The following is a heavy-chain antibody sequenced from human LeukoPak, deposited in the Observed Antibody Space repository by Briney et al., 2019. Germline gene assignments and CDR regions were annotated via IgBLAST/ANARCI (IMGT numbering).Heavy chain of an antibody. V-gene: IGHV4-39*02. CDR2: LYYSGST. Sequence: SETLSLSCTVSSGSINNNTFYWGWVRQPPGRGLEWLGSLYYSGSTYYNPSLKSRIAISVDTSKNHFSLKMRSVTASDTAVYYCARRSDSGSDDGEDYFDNWGQGTLVTVSS. J-gene: IGHJ4*02. CDR1: SGSINNNTFY. D-gene: IGHD1-26*01. CDR3: ARRSDSGSDDGEDYFDN.